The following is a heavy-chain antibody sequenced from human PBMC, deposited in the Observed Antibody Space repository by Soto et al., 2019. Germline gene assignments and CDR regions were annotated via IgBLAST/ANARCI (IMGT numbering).Heavy chain of an antibody. CDR1: GGSISSGGYS. Sequence: QVQLQESGSRLLKPSQTLSLTCAVSGGSISSGGYSWTWIRQPPGKGLEWIGYVHHTGSTTYNPSLKTRVNISVDRPNNQFFLTLTSATAADSAIYSWARGLWNDVFQYWGRGIRVTVSS. J-gene: IGHJ1*01. CDR3: ARGLWNDVFQY. CDR2: VHHTGST. V-gene: IGHV4-30-2*01. D-gene: IGHD1-1*01.